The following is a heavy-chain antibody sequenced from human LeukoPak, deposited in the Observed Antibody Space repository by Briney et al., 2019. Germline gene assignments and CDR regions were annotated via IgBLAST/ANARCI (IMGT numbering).Heavy chain of an antibody. J-gene: IGHJ4*02. CDR3: AKGDSSAYYSSFDY. Sequence: GGSLRLSCAASGFTFSSYAMSWVRQAPGKGLEWVSVISGSGGSIYYADSVKGRFTISRDNSKNTLYLQMNSLRAEDTAVYYCAKGDSSAYYSSFDYWGQGTLVTVSS. V-gene: IGHV3-23*01. D-gene: IGHD3-22*01. CDR1: GFTFSSYA. CDR2: ISGSGGSI.